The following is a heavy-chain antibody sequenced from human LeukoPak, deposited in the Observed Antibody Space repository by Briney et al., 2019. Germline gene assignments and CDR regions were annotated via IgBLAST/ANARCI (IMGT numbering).Heavy chain of an antibody. J-gene: IGHJ4*02. CDR3: ARGRDNVY. CDR2: IKEDGSEK. V-gene: IGHV3-7*04. CDR1: GFTLSAFW. D-gene: IGHD5-24*01. Sequence: GGSLRLSCAAPGFTLSAFWMTWVRQAPGKGPEWVASIKEDGSEKFYVDSVKGRFTISRDNAKKSLYLQMNSLTAEDAAVYYCARGRDNVYWGQGTLVTVSS.